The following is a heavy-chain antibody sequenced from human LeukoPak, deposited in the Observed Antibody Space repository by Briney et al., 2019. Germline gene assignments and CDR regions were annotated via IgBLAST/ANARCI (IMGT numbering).Heavy chain of an antibody. J-gene: IGHJ1*01. Sequence: GRSLRLSCAASGFTFSSYAMHWVRQAPGKGLEWVSYISTSGSTIYYADSVKGRFTISRDNAKNSLYLQMNSLRAEDTAVYYCAHLGGMVIQNWGQGTLVTVSS. CDR2: ISTSGSTI. CDR3: AHLGGMVIQN. V-gene: IGHV3-48*04. CDR1: GFTFSSYA. D-gene: IGHD3-16*01.